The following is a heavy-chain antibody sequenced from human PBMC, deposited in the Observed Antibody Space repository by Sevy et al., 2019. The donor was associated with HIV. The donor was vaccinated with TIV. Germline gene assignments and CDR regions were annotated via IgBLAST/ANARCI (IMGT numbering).Heavy chain of an antibody. D-gene: IGHD6-13*01. CDR3: ARRSSSWGGDY. CDR2: INHSGST. CDR1: GGSFSGYY. Sequence: SETLSLTCAVYGGSFSGYYWSWIRQPPGKGLEWIGEINHSGSTNYNPSLKSRVTISVDTSKNQFSLKLSSETAADTAVYYCARRSSSWGGDYWGQGTLVTVSS. V-gene: IGHV4-34*01. J-gene: IGHJ4*02.